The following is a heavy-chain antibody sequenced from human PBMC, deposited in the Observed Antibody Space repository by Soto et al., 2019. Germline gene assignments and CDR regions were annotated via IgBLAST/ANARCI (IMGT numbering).Heavy chain of an antibody. CDR3: ARDQGIAVAHY. Sequence: EVQLVESGGGLVKPGGSLRLSCAASGFTFSSYSMNWVRQAPGKGLEWVSSISSSSSYIYYADSVKGRFTISRDNAKNALYRQMNSLRAEETAVYYGARDQGIAVAHYWGQGTLVTVSS. CDR2: ISSSSSYI. J-gene: IGHJ4*02. CDR1: GFTFSSYS. D-gene: IGHD6-19*01. V-gene: IGHV3-21*01.